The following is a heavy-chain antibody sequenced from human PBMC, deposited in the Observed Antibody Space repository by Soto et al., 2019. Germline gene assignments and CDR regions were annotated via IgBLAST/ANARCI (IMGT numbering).Heavy chain of an antibody. D-gene: IGHD3-3*01. J-gene: IGHJ6*02. CDR3: ARERLRFLEWLLYFHGMDV. V-gene: IGHV1-2*02. CDR2: INPNSGGT. Sequence: ASGYTFTGYYMHWVRQAPGQGLEWMGWINPNSGGTNYAQKFQGRVTMTRDTSISTAYMELSRLRSDDTAVYYCARERLRFLEWLLYFHGMDVWGQGTTVTVSS. CDR1: GYTFTGYY.